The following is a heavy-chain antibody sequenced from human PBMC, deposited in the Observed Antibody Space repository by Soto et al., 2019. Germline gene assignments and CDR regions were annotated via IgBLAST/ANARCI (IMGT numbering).Heavy chain of an antibody. CDR3: AKACGSTMVALLIDAFDI. J-gene: IGHJ3*02. V-gene: IGHV1-69*01. CDR1: GGTFSRHA. Sequence: QVQLVQSGAEVRKPGSSVKVSCKASGGTFSRHAISWVRQAPGQGLEWMGGIIPIFGTANHAQKFQGRVTIIADESTSTAYMELSSLRSEDTAIYYCAKACGSTMVALLIDAFDIWGQGTMVTVSP. CDR2: IIPIFGTA. D-gene: IGHD2-15*01.